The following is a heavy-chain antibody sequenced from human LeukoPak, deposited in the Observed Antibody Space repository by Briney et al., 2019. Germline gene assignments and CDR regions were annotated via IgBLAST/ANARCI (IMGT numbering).Heavy chain of an antibody. CDR2: INSDGSRT. J-gene: IGHJ4*02. D-gene: IGHD3-10*01. CDR1: GFTFSSQW. CDR3: AKLAKYFYGAETFYFFEH. V-gene: IGHV3-74*01. Sequence: PGGSLRLSCAASGFTFSSQWMHWVRQAPGKGLVWVSRINSDGSRTNYADSVKGRFTISKGNGKNSLYLQMNSLRVEDTAVYYCAKLAKYFYGAETFYFFEHWGQGTPVTASS.